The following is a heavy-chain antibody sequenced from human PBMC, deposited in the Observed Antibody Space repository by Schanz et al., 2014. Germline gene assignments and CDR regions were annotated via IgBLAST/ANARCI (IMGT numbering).Heavy chain of an antibody. D-gene: IGHD6-13*01. V-gene: IGHV4-30-4*07. CDR1: GGSISSGDYS. J-gene: IGHJ4*02. Sequence: QLLLQESGSGLVNPSQTLSLTCAVSGGSISSGDYSWSWIRQPPGKGLEWIGYIYYSGSTYYNPSLKSRVPISVDTSKNQFSLMLGSVTAADTAVYYCARAAGPVDYWGQGTLVTVSS. CDR3: ARAAGPVDY. CDR2: IYYSGST.